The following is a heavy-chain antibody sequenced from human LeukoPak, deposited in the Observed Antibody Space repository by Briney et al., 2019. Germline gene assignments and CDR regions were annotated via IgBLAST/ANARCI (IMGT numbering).Heavy chain of an antibody. J-gene: IGHJ4*02. Sequence: GGSLILSCAASGFTFSSDWMHWVRQAPGKGLVWVSRINRDGRSTTYADSVKGRFTISRDNAKNTLYLQMNSLRAEDTAVYYCARHPYDILTGPSFDYWGQGTLVTVSS. D-gene: IGHD3-9*01. CDR2: INRDGRST. CDR1: GFTFSSDW. V-gene: IGHV3-74*01. CDR3: ARHPYDILTGPSFDY.